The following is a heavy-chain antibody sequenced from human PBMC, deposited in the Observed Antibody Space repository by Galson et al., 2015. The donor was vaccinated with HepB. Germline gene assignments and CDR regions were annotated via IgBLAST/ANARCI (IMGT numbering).Heavy chain of an antibody. CDR3: ARMYYYDSRRMPMSFDY. CDR2: ISGSGGST. Sequence: SLRLSCAASGFTFSSYAMSWVRQAPGKGLEWVSAISGSGGSTYYADSVKGRFTISRDNSKNTLYLQMNSLRAEDTAVYYCARMYYYDSRRMPMSFDYWGQGTLVTVSS. D-gene: IGHD3-22*01. J-gene: IGHJ4*02. V-gene: IGHV3-23*01. CDR1: GFTFSSYA.